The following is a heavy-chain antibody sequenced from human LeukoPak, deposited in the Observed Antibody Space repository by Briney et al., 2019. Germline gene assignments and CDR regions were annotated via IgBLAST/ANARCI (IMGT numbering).Heavy chain of an antibody. CDR2: ISGDGSYI. D-gene: IGHD2-8*01. CDR1: GFAFSIYT. J-gene: IGHJ4*02. V-gene: IGHV3-21*01. CDR3: ATATNGSRRGFDY. Sequence: GGSLRLSCATSGFAFSIYTMNWVRQAPGKGPEWVSSISGDGSYIFYADSVRGRFTISRDNAKISLYLQMNSLRADDTAVYYCATATNGSRRGFDYWGQGTLVTVSS.